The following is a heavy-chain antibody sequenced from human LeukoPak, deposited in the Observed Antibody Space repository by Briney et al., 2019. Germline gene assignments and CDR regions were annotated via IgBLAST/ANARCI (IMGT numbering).Heavy chain of an antibody. Sequence: PGGSLRLSCAASGFNFSSYAMSWVRQAPGKGLEWVSAISGSGGSTYYADSVKGRFTISRDNSRNTLYLQMNSLRAEDTAVYYCAKDPTYYYGSGSYEGYFDYWGQGTLVTVSS. CDR2: ISGSGGST. J-gene: IGHJ4*02. D-gene: IGHD3-10*01. V-gene: IGHV3-23*01. CDR1: GFNFSSYA. CDR3: AKDPTYYYGSGSYEGYFDY.